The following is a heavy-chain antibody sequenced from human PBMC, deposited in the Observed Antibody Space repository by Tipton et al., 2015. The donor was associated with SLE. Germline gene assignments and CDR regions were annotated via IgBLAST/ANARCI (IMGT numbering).Heavy chain of an antibody. J-gene: IGHJ3*01. D-gene: IGHD2/OR15-2a*01. CDR3: ARLNIDLHDGFDL. Sequence: TLSLTCAVYGGSFSDYYWSWIRQAPGKGLEWIGDIKHSGSTNYKPSLKSRVTMSLDTSKNHFSLNLTSVTAADTALYYCARLNIDLHDGFDLWGQGTMVIVSS. V-gene: IGHV4-34*01. CDR2: IKHSGST. CDR1: GGSFSDYY.